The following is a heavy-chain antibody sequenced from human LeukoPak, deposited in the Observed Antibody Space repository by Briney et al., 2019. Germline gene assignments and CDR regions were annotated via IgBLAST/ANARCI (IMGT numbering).Heavy chain of an antibody. D-gene: IGHD6-19*01. J-gene: IGHJ4*02. Sequence: GGSLRLSCAASGFTLSSHAMSWVRQAPGKGLEWVSAIHSGGGTYYADSVRGRFTISRHNSQSTLYLQMNSLKAEDTAVYYCARARQFGSGCSAYFDHWGQGTLVTVSS. CDR3: ARARQFGSGCSAYFDH. CDR2: IHSGGGT. V-gene: IGHV3-23*01. CDR1: GFTLSSHA.